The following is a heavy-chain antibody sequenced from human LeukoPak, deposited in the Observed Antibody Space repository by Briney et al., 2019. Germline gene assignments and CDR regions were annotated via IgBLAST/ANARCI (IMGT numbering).Heavy chain of an antibody. V-gene: IGHV6-1*01. Sequence: ASQTLSLTCAISGDSVSSNSAAWNWIRQSPSRGLEWLGRTYYRSKWFHDYAVSVRSRVSVNPDTSKNQFSLQLNSVTPEDTAVYYCARFLGIGSQRYYFDSWGQGTLVTVSS. D-gene: IGHD6-19*01. CDR2: TYYRSKWFH. CDR1: GDSVSSNSAA. J-gene: IGHJ4*02. CDR3: ARFLGIGSQRYYFDS.